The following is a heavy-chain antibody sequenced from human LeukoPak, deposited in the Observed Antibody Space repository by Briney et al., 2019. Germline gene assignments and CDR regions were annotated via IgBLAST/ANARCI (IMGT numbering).Heavy chain of an antibody. Sequence: AGGSLRLSCAASGFTFNWMTWVRQAPGKGPEWVANIRQDGSETNYVDSVRGRFTIARDNTKNSLYLQMTGLRGEDTAVYYCASRAGKPGNTPWCFDYWGQGALVTVSS. V-gene: IGHV3-7*01. CDR3: ASRAGKPGNTPWCFDY. J-gene: IGHJ4*02. CDR2: IRQDGSET. D-gene: IGHD1-7*01. CDR1: GFTFNW.